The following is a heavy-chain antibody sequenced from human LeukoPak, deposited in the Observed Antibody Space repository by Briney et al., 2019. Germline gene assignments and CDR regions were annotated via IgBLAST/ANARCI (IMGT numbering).Heavy chain of an antibody. Sequence: PGGSLRLSCAVFGLTFSNYAMYWVRQAPGKGLEYVSGISRNGDSTDYANSVKGRFTISRDNSKNTLYLQMGGLRAEDMGVYYCARDSESGDLRLQHWGQGTLVTVSS. CDR2: ISRNGDST. CDR3: ARDSESGDLRLQH. V-gene: IGHV3-64*01. CDR1: GLTFSNYA. D-gene: IGHD3-10*01. J-gene: IGHJ1*01.